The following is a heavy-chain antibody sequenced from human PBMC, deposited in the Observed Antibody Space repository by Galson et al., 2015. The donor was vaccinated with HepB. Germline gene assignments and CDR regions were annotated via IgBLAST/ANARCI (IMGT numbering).Heavy chain of an antibody. J-gene: IGHJ4*02. CDR1: GGTFSSYA. V-gene: IGHV1-69*04. CDR2: IIPILGIA. D-gene: IGHD3-16*01. CDR3: ASLIRGHIDY. Sequence: SVKVSCKASGGTFSSYAISWVRQAPGQGLEWMGRIIPILGIANYAQKFQGRVTITADKSTSTAYMELSSLRSEDTAVYYGASLIRGHIDYWGQGTLVTVSS.